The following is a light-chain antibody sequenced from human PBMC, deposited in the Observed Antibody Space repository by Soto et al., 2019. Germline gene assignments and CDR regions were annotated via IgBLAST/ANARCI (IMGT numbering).Light chain of an antibody. CDR1: SSDVGGYNY. J-gene: IGLJ1*01. V-gene: IGLV2-14*01. Sequence: QSALTQPASVSGSPGQSITISCTGTSSDVGGYNYVSWYQQHPGKAPKLMIYEVSNRPSGVSNRFSGSKSGNTASLTISGLQAEDEADYYCSSYTSSSTGGVFGTGTKLTVL. CDR3: SSYTSSSTGGV. CDR2: EVS.